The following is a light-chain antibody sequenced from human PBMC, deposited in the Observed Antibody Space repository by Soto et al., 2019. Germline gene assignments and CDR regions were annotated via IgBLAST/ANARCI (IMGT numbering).Light chain of an antibody. CDR1: QSVTNNY. J-gene: IGKJ5*01. CDR2: GAS. CDR3: QQYGIFPIT. Sequence: ENVFTQSTGTLSLSPGERATLTWRASQSVTNNYLTWSQQKPGQAPRLLIYGASSRDTGIPDRCSGSGSWTEFTLTISRLEPEDFEVDDCQQYGIFPITFGPGTRLEIK. V-gene: IGKV3-20*01.